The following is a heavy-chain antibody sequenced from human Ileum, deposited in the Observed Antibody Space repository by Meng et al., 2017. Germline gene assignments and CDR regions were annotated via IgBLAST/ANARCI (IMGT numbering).Heavy chain of an antibody. Sequence: QVQLQQWGAGLLKPSETLSLTFAVYRGSFSGYYWTWIRQPPGKGLEWIGEINPRGRTVYNPSLKSRVTISIDTSKNQFSLKLTSVTAADTAVYFCASVELSTVTRLDSWGPGTLVTVSS. CDR1: RGSFSGYY. D-gene: IGHD4-17*01. V-gene: IGHV4-34*01. CDR2: INPRGRT. J-gene: IGHJ4*02. CDR3: ASVELSTVTRLDS.